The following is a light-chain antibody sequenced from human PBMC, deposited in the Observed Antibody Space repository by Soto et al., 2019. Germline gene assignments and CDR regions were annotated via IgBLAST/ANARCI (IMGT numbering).Light chain of an antibody. V-gene: IGKV1-33*01. CDR3: QHYDNVIT. Sequence: DIQMTQSPSSLSASVCDRVTITCRASQAINNYVAWYQQKPGQCPQLLIYAASTLQSGVPSRFSGSGSGTDFTFTISSLQPEDIATYYCQHYDNVITFGQGTRLEIK. J-gene: IGKJ5*01. CDR2: AAS. CDR1: QAINNY.